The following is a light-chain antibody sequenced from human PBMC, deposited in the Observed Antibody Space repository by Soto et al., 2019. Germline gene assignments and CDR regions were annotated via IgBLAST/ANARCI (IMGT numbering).Light chain of an antibody. CDR3: MQGTHWPPT. CDR2: RTS. Sequence: DVVMTQSPLSLPVTLGQPASISCRSSQSLVYSDGNAYLSWFQQRPGQSPRRLIYRTSNRDSGVQDRFSGSGSGTDFTLNINRVEAEDVGVYYCMQGTHWPPTFGRGTKVEIK. CDR1: QSLVYSDGNAY. J-gene: IGKJ1*01. V-gene: IGKV2-30*01.